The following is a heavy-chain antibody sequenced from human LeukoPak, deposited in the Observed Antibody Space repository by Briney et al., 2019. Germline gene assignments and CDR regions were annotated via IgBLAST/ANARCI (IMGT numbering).Heavy chain of an antibody. CDR2: IYDSGST. J-gene: IGHJ3*02. CDR1: GASIRSGDYY. CDR3: ARDCSGGSCYGAFDI. D-gene: IGHD2-15*01. Sequence: SETLSLTCIVSGASIRSGDYYWSWIRQPPGEGLEWIGYIYDSGSTYYNPSLKSRITISVDTSENRFSLKLSSVTATDTAVYYCARDCSGGSCYGAFDIWGQGTMVTVSS. V-gene: IGHV4-30-4*01.